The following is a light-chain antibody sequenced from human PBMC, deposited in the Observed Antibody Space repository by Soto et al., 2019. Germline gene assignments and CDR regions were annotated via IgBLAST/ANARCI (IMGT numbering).Light chain of an antibody. CDR2: EVT. V-gene: IGLV2-14*01. Sequence: QSVLTQPASVSGSPGQSITISCTGTSSDVGGYNFVSWYQQHPGKAPKLMIYEVTNRPSGVSDRFSGSKSGNTASLTISGLQAEDEADYYCRSYTSNRGVFGTGTKLTVL. CDR3: RSYTSNRGV. CDR1: SSDVGGYNF. J-gene: IGLJ1*01.